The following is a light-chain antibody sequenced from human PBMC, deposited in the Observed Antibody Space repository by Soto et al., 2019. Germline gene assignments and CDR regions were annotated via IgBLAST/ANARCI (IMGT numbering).Light chain of an antibody. CDR3: SSYTTSSTLE. J-gene: IGLJ2*01. CDR2: GVT. Sequence: QSALTQPASVSGSPGQSITISCTGTSSDIGAYNYVSWYQQHPGKTPKLMIYGVTNRPSGVSNRFSGSKSGSTASLTISGLQAEDEADYYCSSYTTSSTLEFGGGTQPTVL. CDR1: SSDIGAYNY. V-gene: IGLV2-14*01.